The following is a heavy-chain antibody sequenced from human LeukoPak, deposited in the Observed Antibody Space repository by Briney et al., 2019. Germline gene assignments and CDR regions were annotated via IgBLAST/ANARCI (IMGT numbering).Heavy chain of an antibody. J-gene: IGHJ6*03. D-gene: IGHD3-3*01. CDR1: GFTFSSYG. CDR2: IRLHGSNK. Sequence: PGGSLRLSCAASGFTFSSYGMHWVRQAPGKGLEWVAFIRLHGSNKYYADSVKGRFTISRDNSKNTLYLQMNSLRAEDTAVYYCAKGITIFGVVIRYYYYMDVWGKGTTVTASS. V-gene: IGHV3-30*02. CDR3: AKGITIFGVVIRYYYYMDV.